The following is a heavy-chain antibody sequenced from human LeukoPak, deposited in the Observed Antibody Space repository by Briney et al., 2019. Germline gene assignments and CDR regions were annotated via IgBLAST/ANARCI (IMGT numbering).Heavy chain of an antibody. CDR1: GYTFTSYY. Sequence: ASVKVSCKASGYTFTSYYMHWVRQAPGQGLEWMGIINPSGGSTSYAQKFQGRVTMTRDTSTSTVYMELSGLRSEDTAVYYCASGEESEPGYYYDSSGYRPLDYWGQGTLVTVSS. J-gene: IGHJ4*02. V-gene: IGHV1-46*01. CDR2: INPSGGST. D-gene: IGHD3-22*01. CDR3: ASGEESEPGYYYDSSGYRPLDY.